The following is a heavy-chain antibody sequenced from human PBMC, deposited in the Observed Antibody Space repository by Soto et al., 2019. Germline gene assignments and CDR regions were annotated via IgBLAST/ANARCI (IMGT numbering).Heavy chain of an antibody. V-gene: IGHV4-31*03. CDR2: IYYSGST. CDR3: AKSRLEQYYCDY. Sequence: QVQLQESGPGLVKPSQTLSLTCTVSGGSISSGGYYWSWIRQHPGKVLEWIGYIYYSGSTYYNPSLQSRVSISVDTAKNQFSLKLSSVTAADTAVYYCAKSRLEQYYCDYLGQGTLVTVSS. J-gene: IGHJ4*02. CDR1: GGSISSGGYY.